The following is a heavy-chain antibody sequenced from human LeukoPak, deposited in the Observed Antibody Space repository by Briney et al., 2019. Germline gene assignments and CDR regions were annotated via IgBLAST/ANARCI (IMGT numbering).Heavy chain of an antibody. Sequence: SETVSLTCAVSGGSISSGGDSGSWIRQPPGDVLEWIGYIYHSGSTYYNPSLKSRVTISVDRSKNQFSLKLSSVTAADTAVYYCARAGMDNWFDPWGQGTLVTVSS. D-gene: IGHD6-13*01. V-gene: IGHV4-30-2*01. CDR1: GGSISSGGDS. CDR3: ARAGMDNWFDP. CDR2: IYHSGST. J-gene: IGHJ5*02.